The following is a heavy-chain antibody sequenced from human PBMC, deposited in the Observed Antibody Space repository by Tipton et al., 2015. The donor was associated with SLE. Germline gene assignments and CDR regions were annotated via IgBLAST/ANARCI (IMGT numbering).Heavy chain of an antibody. D-gene: IGHD1-1*01. Sequence: PSLTCSVSGAPISRHYWTWIRQPPGKGLVWIGYIFFSGNTKYNPPLNSRITMSIETSKDQFSLRLTSVTAADTAIYYCARSTNWNSAAYYFDLWGQGKLVTVSS. V-gene: IGHV4-59*11. J-gene: IGHJ4*02. CDR3: ARSTNWNSAAYYFDL. CDR2: IFFSGNT. CDR1: GAPISRHY.